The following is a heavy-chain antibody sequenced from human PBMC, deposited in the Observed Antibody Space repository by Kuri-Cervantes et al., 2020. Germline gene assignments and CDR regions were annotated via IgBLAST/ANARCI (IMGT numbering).Heavy chain of an antibody. CDR3: ARDSSGDYVGAFDI. CDR2: ISAYNGDT. V-gene: IGHV1-18*01. D-gene: IGHD3-10*02. Sequence: ASVKVSCKASGYTFTSYDINWVRQAPGQGLEWMGWISAYNGDTNYAQKLQGRVTMTTDTSTSTAYMELRSLRSDDTAVYYCARDSSGDYVGAFDIWGQGTMVTVSS. CDR1: GYTFTSYD. J-gene: IGHJ3*02.